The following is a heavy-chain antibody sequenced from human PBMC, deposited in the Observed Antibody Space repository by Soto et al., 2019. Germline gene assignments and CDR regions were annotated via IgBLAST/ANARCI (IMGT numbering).Heavy chain of an antibody. Sequence: QVQLVESGGGVVQPGRSLRLSCVASGFTFSNNGIHWVRQAPGKGLEWVAVISSDGSKKYYADSVKGRFTISRDNSKNTLYLAMNSLTAEGTAVYYCAMDLYGGSSRFDYWGQGTLVTVSS. CDR2: ISSDGSKK. V-gene: IGHV3-30*03. J-gene: IGHJ4*02. CDR1: GFTFSNNG. CDR3: AMDLYGGSSRFDY. D-gene: IGHD2-15*01.